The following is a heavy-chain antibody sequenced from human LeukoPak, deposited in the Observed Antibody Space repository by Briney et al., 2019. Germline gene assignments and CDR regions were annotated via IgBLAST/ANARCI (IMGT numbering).Heavy chain of an antibody. Sequence: SETLSLTCTVSGGSISSSSYYWGWIRQPPGKGLEWIGNIYYSGSTYYNPSLKSRVTISVDTSKNQFSLKLSSVTAADTAVYYCARDQYYYDSSGYFKVLDYWGQGTLVTVSS. CDR3: ARDQYYYDSSGYFKVLDY. CDR1: GGSISSSSYY. D-gene: IGHD3-22*01. CDR2: IYYSGST. V-gene: IGHV4-39*07. J-gene: IGHJ4*02.